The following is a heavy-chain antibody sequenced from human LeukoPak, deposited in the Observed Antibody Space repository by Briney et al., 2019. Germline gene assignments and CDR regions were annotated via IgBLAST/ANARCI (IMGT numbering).Heavy chain of an antibody. J-gene: IGHJ6*02. CDR3: ARDRWELLLPYYYYYGMDV. CDR2: ISSSSSYI. CDR1: GFTFSSYS. V-gene: IGHV3-21*01. Sequence: KSGGSLRLSCAASGFTFSSYSMNWVRQAPGKGLEWGSSISSSSSYIYYADSVKGRFTISRDNAKNSLYLQMNSLRAEDTAVYYCARDRWELLLPYYYYYGMDVWGQGTTVTVSS. D-gene: IGHD1-26*01.